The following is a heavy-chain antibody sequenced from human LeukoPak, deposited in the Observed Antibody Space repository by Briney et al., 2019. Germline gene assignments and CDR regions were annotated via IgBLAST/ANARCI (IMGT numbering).Heavy chain of an antibody. CDR3: AHTTASMVRGVTVYYYYYMDV. V-gene: IGHV2-5*02. CDR1: GFSLSTSGGG. D-gene: IGHD3-10*01. J-gene: IGHJ6*03. CDR2: IYWDDDK. Sequence: SGPTLSNPTQTLTLTFTFSGFSLSTSGGGVGWIRQPPGKALEWLSLIYWDDDKRYNPSLKSRLTITKETSNNQVGLTMANRDPVDTATYYCAHTTASMVRGVTVYYYYYMDVWGKGTTVTVSS.